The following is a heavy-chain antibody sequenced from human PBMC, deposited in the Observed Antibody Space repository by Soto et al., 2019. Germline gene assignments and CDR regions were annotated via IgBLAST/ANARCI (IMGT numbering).Heavy chain of an antibody. Sequence: GGSPRLFRAASGFALSRYAMTSVRPAPRKGLGWVSSIDNSGTITYYADSVKGRFTISRDNSKNTLYLQMNSLRAEDTAVYYCAKSQTRQWLVNFLAFDPWGQGTLVTVSS. CDR1: GFALSRYA. D-gene: IGHD6-19*01. CDR2: IDNSGTIT. V-gene: IGHV3-23*05. CDR3: AKSQTRQWLVNFLAFDP. J-gene: IGHJ5*02.